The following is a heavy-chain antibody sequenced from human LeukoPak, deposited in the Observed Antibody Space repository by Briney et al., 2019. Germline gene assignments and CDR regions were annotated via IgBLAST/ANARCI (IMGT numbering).Heavy chain of an antibody. D-gene: IGHD3-22*01. CDR2: INTDGSST. J-gene: IGHJ4*02. V-gene: IGHV3-74*01. CDR3: ARGYYYDSSGYFPIDY. CDR1: GFTFSSYW. Sequence: GGSLRLSCAASGFTFSSYWMHWVRQAPGKGLVWVSRINTDGSSTSYADSVKGRFTISRDNAKNTLYLQMNSLRAEDTAVYYCARGYYYDSSGYFPIDYWGQGTLVTVSS.